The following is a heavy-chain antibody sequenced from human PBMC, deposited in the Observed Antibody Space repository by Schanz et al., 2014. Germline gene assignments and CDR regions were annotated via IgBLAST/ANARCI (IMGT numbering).Heavy chain of an antibody. CDR3: ARDQSPYTNSSDVRYFDY. J-gene: IGHJ4*02. V-gene: IGHV1-18*01. CDR1: CYNSLRYG. Sequence: VQPVQSGSEVPQPGASVPVSPKAPCYNSLRYGIKWVPQAPGQGLEWMGWISSYNGHTDYAQKLQCRVTMTADTATSTAYMDLRSLRSDDTAVYYCARDQSPYTNSSDVRYFDYWGQGSLVTVSS. CDR2: ISSYNGHT. D-gene: IGHD6-6*01.